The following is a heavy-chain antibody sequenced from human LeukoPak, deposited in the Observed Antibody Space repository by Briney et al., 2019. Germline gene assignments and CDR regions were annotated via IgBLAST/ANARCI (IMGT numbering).Heavy chain of an antibody. CDR2: IIPIFGTA. D-gene: IGHD1-1*01. CDR1: GGTFSSYA. J-gene: IGHJ6*03. V-gene: IGHV1-69*06. CDR3: ARDALPFHWHEGNYYMDV. Sequence: ASVKVSCKASGGTFSSYAINWVRQAPGQGLGWMGGIIPIFGTANYAQKFQGRVTIIADKSTSTAYMELRSLRSEDTAVYYCARDALPFHWHEGNYYMDVWGKGTTVTVSS.